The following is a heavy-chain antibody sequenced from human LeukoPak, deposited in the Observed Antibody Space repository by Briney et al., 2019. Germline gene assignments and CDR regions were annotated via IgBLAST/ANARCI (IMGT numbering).Heavy chain of an antibody. Sequence: SETLSLTCTVSGGSISSYYWSWTRQPPGKGLEWIGYIYTSGSTNYNPSLKSRVTVSVDTSKNQFSLKLTSVTAADTAVYYCASGYYYFDNWGQGTLVTVSS. D-gene: IGHD3-22*01. J-gene: IGHJ4*02. V-gene: IGHV4-4*09. CDR2: IYTSGST. CDR3: ASGYYYFDN. CDR1: GGSISSYY.